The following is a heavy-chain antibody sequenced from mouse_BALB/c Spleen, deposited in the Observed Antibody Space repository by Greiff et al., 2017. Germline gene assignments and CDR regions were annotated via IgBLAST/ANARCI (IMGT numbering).Heavy chain of an antibody. J-gene: IGHJ2*01. V-gene: IGHV2-9-2*01. CDR2: IWTGGGT. Sequence: VKLQESGPGLVAPSQSLSITCTVSGFSLTSYDISWIRQPPGKGLEWLGVIWTGGGTNYNSAFMSRLSISKDNSKSQVFLKMNSLQTDDTAIYYCVRDAPLYFDYWGQGTTLTVSS. CDR1: GFSLTSYD. CDR3: VRDAPLYFDY.